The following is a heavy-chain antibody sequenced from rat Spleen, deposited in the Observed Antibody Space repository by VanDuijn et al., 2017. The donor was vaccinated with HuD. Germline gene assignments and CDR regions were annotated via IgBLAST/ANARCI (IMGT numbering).Heavy chain of an antibody. D-gene: IGHD1-12*02. Sequence: EVQLQESGPGPVKVSESLSLTCSVTGLSITSSYRWNWIRKFPGNKLEWMGYINSAGTTNYNPSLKSRISITRDTSKNQFFLQVNSVTTDDTATYYCARSDGVHYFLPFADWGQGSLVTVSS. CDR3: ARSDGVHYFLPFAD. CDR1: GLSITSSYR. V-gene: IGHV3-3*01. CDR2: INSAGTT. J-gene: IGHJ3*01.